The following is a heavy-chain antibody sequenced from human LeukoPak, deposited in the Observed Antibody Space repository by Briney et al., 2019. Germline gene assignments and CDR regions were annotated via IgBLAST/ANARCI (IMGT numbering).Heavy chain of an antibody. V-gene: IGHV3-43*01. CDR3: ARDLMGWDLHYFDY. D-gene: IGHD1-26*01. CDR2: ISWDAVST. J-gene: IGHJ4*02. CDR1: GFTFDDYT. Sequence: GGSLRLSCAASGFTFDDYTMHWVRQPPGKGLEWVPLISWDAVSTYFADSVKDRFTISRDNAKNSLYLQMHSLRAEDTAVYYCARDLMGWDLHYFDYWGQGTLVTVSS.